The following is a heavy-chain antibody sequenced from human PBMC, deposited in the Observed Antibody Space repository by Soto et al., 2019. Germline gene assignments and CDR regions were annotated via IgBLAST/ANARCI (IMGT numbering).Heavy chain of an antibody. D-gene: IGHD2-15*01. CDR1: GGTFSDFT. CDR2: IIPMIGAT. V-gene: IGHV1-69*06. J-gene: IGHJ3*02. CDR3: AIYCSAGTLYDAFDI. Sequence: QVQLVQSGPEVKKPGSSVKVSCKASGGTFSDFTLSWLRQAPGRGLEWMGGIIPMIGATNNAHKLKGRLTMTADKSTGTVYMELNSLRSDYTAVYYCAIYCSAGTLYDAFDIWGQGTEVTVSP.